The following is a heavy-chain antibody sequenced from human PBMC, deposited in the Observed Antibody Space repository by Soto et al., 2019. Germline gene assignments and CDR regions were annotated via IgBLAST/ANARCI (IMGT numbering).Heavy chain of an antibody. CDR2: INHSGST. Sequence: SETLSLTCAVYGGSFSGYYWSWIRQPPGKGLEWIGEINHSGSTNYNPSLKSRVTISVDTSKNQFSLKLSSVTAADTAVYYCARARRDLIVATIPFDYWGQGTLVTVSS. V-gene: IGHV4-34*01. CDR1: GGSFSGYY. D-gene: IGHD5-12*01. J-gene: IGHJ4*02. CDR3: ARARRDLIVATIPFDY.